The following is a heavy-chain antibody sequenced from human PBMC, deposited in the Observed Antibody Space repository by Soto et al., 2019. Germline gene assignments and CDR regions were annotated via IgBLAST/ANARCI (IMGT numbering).Heavy chain of an antibody. D-gene: IGHD1-26*01. V-gene: IGHV2-5*02. CDR3: AHTTSWGALNYFDY. CDR1: GFSLSTSGMG. J-gene: IGHJ4*02. Sequence: QITLKESGPTLVKPTQTLTLTCTFSGFSLSTSGMGVGRIRQPPGKALEWLALIYWDDDKRYSPSLKSRLTITKDTSKNQVVVTMTNMDPVDTATYYCAHTTSWGALNYFDYWGQGTLVTVSS. CDR2: IYWDDDK.